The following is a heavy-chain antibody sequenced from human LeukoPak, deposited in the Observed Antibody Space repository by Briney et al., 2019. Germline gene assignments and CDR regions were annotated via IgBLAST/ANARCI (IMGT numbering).Heavy chain of an antibody. D-gene: IGHD3-22*01. J-gene: IGHJ4*02. V-gene: IGHV3-15*01. CDR1: GFAFTNTW. CDR2: IKSKTDGATT. CDR3: TTDLSYYYDIIGYYFVAPFDY. Sequence: GGSLSLSCAASGFAFTNTWMSWVRQAPGKGLEWVGRIKSKTDGATTDNSAPVKGRFTISRDDSKNMVYMQMNSMKTEDTAVYYCTTDLSYYYDIIGYYFVAPFDYWGQGALVTVSS.